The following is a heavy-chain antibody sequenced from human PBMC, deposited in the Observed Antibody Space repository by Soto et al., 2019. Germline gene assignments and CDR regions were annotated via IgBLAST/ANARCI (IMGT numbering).Heavy chain of an antibody. D-gene: IGHD3-10*01. J-gene: IGHJ5*02. CDR1: GGSISSGGYY. CDR2: IYYSGST. CDR3: ARDNGAVAGKYGSGSSLWFDP. Sequence: QVQLQESGPGLVKPSQTLSLTCTVSGGSISSGGYYWSWIRQHPGKGLEWIGYIYYSGSTYYNPSLKSRVTLSVDTSKNQFSLKLSSVTAADTAVYYCARDNGAVAGKYGSGSSLWFDPWGQGTLVTVSS. V-gene: IGHV4-31*03.